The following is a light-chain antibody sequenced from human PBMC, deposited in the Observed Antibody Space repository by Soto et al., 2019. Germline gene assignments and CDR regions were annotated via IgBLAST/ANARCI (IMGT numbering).Light chain of an antibody. CDR1: SSDVGGYNY. J-gene: IGLJ1*01. Sequence: QSALTQPASMSGTPGQSITISCTGTSSDVGGYNYVSWYQQHPGKAPKLMIYEVSNRPSGVSNRFSGSKSGNTASLTISGLQAEDEADYYSSSYTSSSTPYVFGTGTKLTVL. CDR3: SSYTSSSTPYV. V-gene: IGLV2-14*01. CDR2: EVS.